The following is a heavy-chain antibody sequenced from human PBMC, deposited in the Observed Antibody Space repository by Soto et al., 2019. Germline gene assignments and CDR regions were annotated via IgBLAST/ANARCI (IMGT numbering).Heavy chain of an antibody. J-gene: IGHJ3*02. D-gene: IGHD6-19*01. V-gene: IGHV4-34*01. CDR1: GGSFSGYY. Sequence: SETLSLTCAVYGGSFSGYYWSWIRQPPGKGLEWIGEINHSGSTNYNPSLKSRVTISVDTSKNQFSLKLSSVTAADTAVYYCARGGLGSSGWYRRGFHIWGQGTMVTVSS. CDR3: ARGGLGSSGWYRRGFHI. CDR2: INHSGST.